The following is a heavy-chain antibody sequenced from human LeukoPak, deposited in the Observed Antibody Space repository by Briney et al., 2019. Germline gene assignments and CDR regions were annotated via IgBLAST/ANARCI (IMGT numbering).Heavy chain of an antibody. Sequence: SETLSLTCAVYGGSFSGYYWSWIRQPPGKGLEWIGEINHSGSTNYNPSLKSRVTISVDTSKNQFSLKLSSVTAADTAVYYCXXXXXXXXRGVISSFDYWGQGTLVTVSS. CDR1: GGSFSGYY. CDR2: INHSGST. CDR3: XXXXXXXXRGVISSFDY. J-gene: IGHJ4*02. V-gene: IGHV4-34*01. D-gene: IGHD3-10*01.